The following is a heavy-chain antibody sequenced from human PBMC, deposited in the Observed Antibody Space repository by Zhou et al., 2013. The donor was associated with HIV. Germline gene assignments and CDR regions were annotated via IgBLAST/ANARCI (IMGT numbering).Heavy chain of an antibody. CDR2: IIPIFGIA. V-gene: IGHV1-69*12. D-gene: IGHD2-15*01. J-gene: IGHJ3*01. CDR1: GGPFSTYA. CDR3: ARDRGGATCYRCMGAFDF. Sequence: QVQLVQSGAEVKKPGSSVKVSCKASGGPFSTYAFSWVRQAPGQGLEWMGGIIPIFGIAKYAQKFQGRVTITADASTSTVYMELSSLRSEDTGVYHCARDRGGATCYRCMGAFDFWGQGTMVTVSS.